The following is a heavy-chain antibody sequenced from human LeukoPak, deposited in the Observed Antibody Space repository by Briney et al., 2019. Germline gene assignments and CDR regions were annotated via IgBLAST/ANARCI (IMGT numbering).Heavy chain of an antibody. J-gene: IGHJ3*02. CDR2: IHYSGST. V-gene: IGHV4-39*07. D-gene: IGHD3-9*01. Sequence: SETLSLTCTVSGGSISTSSYYWGWIRQPPGKGLEWIGSIHYSGSTYYNPSLTSRVTMSVDTSKNQFSLKLSSVTAADTAVYYCAREAILTGYYSDAFDIWGQGTMVTVSS. CDR3: AREAILTGYYSDAFDI. CDR1: GGSISTSSYY.